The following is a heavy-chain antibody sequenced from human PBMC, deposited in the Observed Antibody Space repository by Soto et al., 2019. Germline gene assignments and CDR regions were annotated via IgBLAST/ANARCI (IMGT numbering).Heavy chain of an antibody. D-gene: IGHD3-10*01. J-gene: IGHJ4*02. CDR2: INADNGNT. CDR1: GYTFSNYA. CDR3: ASPSNGSGNCY. Sequence: QVQLVQSGAEVKKPGASVKVSCKASGYTFSNYALNWVRQAPGQRLEWMGWINADNGNTRYSQKFQGRVTFTRDTSASTAYMDLSSLRSEDTAVYYCASPSNGSGNCYWGQGTLVTVSS. V-gene: IGHV1-3*01.